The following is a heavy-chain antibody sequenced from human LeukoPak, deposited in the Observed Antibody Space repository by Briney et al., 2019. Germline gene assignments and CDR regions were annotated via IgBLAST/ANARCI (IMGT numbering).Heavy chain of an antibody. CDR2: IYYSGST. J-gene: IGHJ5*02. V-gene: IGHV4-39*07. Sequence: SETLSLTCTVSGGSISSSSYYWGWIRQPPGKGLEWIGSIYYSGSTYYNPSLKSRVTISVDTSKNQFSLKLSSVTAADTAVYYCARGGSLPIYGLDPWGQGTLVTVSS. CDR3: ARGGSLPIYGLDP. CDR1: GGSISSSSYY. D-gene: IGHD4-17*01.